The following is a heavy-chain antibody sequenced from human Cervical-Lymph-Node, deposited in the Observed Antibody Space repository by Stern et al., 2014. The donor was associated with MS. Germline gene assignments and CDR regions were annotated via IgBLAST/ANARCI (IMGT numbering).Heavy chain of an antibody. V-gene: IGHV3-74*02. D-gene: IGHD3-22*01. CDR2: IKDDGSST. J-gene: IGHJ6*02. CDR3: VRGALKTMIGYQNNGLDV. Sequence: EVQLVESGGGLVQPGGSLRLSCAASGFSFSRQWMHWVRQAPGKGLVWVSRIKDDGSSTDYADPVKGRFTISRDNAKKTLFLQMNSLTVEDTAVYYCVRGALKTMIGYQNNGLDVWGQGTTVTVSS. CDR1: GFSFSRQW.